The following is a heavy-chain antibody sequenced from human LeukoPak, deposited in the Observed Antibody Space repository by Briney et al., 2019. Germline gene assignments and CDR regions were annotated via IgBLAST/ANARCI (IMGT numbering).Heavy chain of an antibody. CDR3: AKDRSPPLPTYHIDV. CDR1: GFSFSCYA. Sequence: GGSLRLSCVTSGFSFSCYAINWVRQAPGKGLEWVSTIVDTGDGTFYADSVRGRFTISRDSSKNTLYLQMNSLRADDTAVYYCAKDRSPPLPTYHIDVGGKGTTVTVSS. V-gene: IGHV3-23*01. CDR2: IVDTGDGT. J-gene: IGHJ6*03. D-gene: IGHD1-26*01.